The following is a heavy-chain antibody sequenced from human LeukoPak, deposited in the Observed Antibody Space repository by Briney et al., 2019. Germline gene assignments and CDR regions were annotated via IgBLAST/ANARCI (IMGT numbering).Heavy chain of an antibody. Sequence: KTGGSLRLSCAASGVTFSSYSMNWVRQAPGKGLEWVSSISSSSSYIYYADSVKGRFTISRDNAKNSLYLQMNSLRAEDTAVYYCAAPGYSSGDFDYWGQGTLVTVSP. V-gene: IGHV3-21*01. CDR1: GVTFSSYS. CDR2: ISSSSSYI. D-gene: IGHD2-15*01. J-gene: IGHJ4*02. CDR3: AAPGYSSGDFDY.